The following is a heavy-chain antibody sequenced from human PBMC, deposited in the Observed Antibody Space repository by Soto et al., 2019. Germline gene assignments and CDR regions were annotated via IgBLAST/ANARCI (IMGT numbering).Heavy chain of an antibody. CDR1: GYTLNEVA. D-gene: IGHD4-17*01. CDR2: FDPDEAET. J-gene: IGHJ5*02. CDR3: TTYHGDYNFDH. V-gene: IGHV1-24*01. Sequence: QVQLVKSGAEVKKPGASVKVSCKVSGYTLNEVAMHWVRQAPGKGLEWLGGFDPDEAETIYAQHFQGRVTMTEDTSTDTVYMEVSSLRSEDTALYFCTTYHGDYNFDHWGQGTLVTVSS.